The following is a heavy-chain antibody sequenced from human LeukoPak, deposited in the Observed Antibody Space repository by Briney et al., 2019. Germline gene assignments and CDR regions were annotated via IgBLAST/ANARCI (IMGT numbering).Heavy chain of an antibody. CDR3: ARGGAVAAHYYYYYMDV. Sequence: GASVKVSFKASGYTFTSYDINWVRQATGQGLEWMGWMNPNSGNTGYAQKLQGRVTITRNTSISTAYMELSSLRSEDTAVYYCARGGAVAAHYYYYYMDVWGKGTTVTVSS. CDR1: GYTFTSYD. CDR2: MNPNSGNT. J-gene: IGHJ6*03. V-gene: IGHV1-8*03. D-gene: IGHD6-19*01.